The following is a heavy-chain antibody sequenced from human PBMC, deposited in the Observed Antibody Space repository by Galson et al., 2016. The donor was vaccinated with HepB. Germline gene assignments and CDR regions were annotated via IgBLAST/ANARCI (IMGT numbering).Heavy chain of an antibody. CDR1: GFAFNTYA. J-gene: IGHJ5*02. D-gene: IGHD3-3*01. CDR3: ARVAAKESWGNTILGVVSNWCDP. Sequence: SLRLSCATSGFAFNTYAMNWVRQAPGKGLEWVSSISSSRFFIYYADTVKGRFTISRYNANNSLYLQMNSLRAEDTAVYYGARVAAKESWGNTILGVVSNWCDPWGQGTLVTVSS. CDR2: ISSSRFFI. V-gene: IGHV3-21*01.